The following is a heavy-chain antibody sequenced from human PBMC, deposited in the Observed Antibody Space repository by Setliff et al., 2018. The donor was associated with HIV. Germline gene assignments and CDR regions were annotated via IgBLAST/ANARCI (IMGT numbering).Heavy chain of an antibody. V-gene: IGHV1-69*06. D-gene: IGHD3-10*01. CDR1: GGTFSSYS. J-gene: IGHJ1*01. CDR3: ARDQVSMVRAVRLVA. Sequence: SVKVSCKASGGTFSSYSISWVRQAPGQGLEWMGRILPIFGTRDYAQKFRGRVTITADKSTSTAYMELRSLRSEDTAVYYCARDQVSMVRAVRLVAWGQGSLVT. CDR2: ILPIFGTR.